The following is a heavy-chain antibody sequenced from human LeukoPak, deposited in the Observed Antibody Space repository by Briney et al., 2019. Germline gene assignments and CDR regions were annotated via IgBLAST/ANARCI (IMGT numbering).Heavy chain of an antibody. CDR3: ARHTRITLVPIPTAPHLYYLDY. CDR2: IYYSGST. J-gene: IGHJ4*02. D-gene: IGHD2-2*01. V-gene: IGHV4-59*08. CDR1: GGSISSYY. Sequence: SETLSLTCTVSGGSISSYYWSWTRQPPVKGLEWIGYIYYSGSTNYNPSLKSRVTISVDTSKNQFSLKLSSVTAADTAVYYCARHTRITLVPIPTAPHLYYLDYWGQGTLVTVSS.